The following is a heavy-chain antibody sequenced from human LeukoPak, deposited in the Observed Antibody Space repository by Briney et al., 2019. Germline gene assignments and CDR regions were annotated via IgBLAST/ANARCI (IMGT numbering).Heavy chain of an antibody. CDR3: ARGLAGRGDY. Sequence: SETLSLTCAVYGVSFSGYYWSWIRQPPGKGLEWIGEINHSGSTNYNPSLKSRVTISVDTSKNQFSLKLSSVTAADTAVYYCARGLAGRGDYWGQGTLVTVSS. CDR1: GVSFSGYY. D-gene: IGHD6-13*01. V-gene: IGHV4-34*01. CDR2: INHSGST. J-gene: IGHJ4*02.